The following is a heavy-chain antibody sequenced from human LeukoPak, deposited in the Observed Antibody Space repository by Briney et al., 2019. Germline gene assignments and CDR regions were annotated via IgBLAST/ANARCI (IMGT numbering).Heavy chain of an antibody. CDR1: GYTLNELS. V-gene: IGHV1-24*01. CDR3: AADRFCTSTTCFGNWFDP. CDR2: FHPEDGET. Sequence: GASVKVSFTVSGYTLNELSMHWVRQSPGKGLEWMGSFHPEDGETIYAQKFQGRVSMTEDTSTDTAYIELGSLKSEDTAVYYCAADRFCTSTTCFGNWFDPWGQGTLVTVSS. J-gene: IGHJ5*02. D-gene: IGHD2-2*01.